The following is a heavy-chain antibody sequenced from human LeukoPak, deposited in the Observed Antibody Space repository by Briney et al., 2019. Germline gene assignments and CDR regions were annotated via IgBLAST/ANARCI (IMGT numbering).Heavy chain of an antibody. D-gene: IGHD6-19*01. Sequence: ASVTGSCKASGYTFTSYAMHWVRQAPGQGLEWMGWINAGNGNTKYSQKFQGRVTITRDTSASTAYMELSSLRSEDTAVYYCAAGIAVAGYDAFDIWGQGTMATVSS. CDR3: AAGIAVAGYDAFDI. J-gene: IGHJ3*02. CDR2: INAGNGNT. V-gene: IGHV1-3*01. CDR1: GYTFTSYA.